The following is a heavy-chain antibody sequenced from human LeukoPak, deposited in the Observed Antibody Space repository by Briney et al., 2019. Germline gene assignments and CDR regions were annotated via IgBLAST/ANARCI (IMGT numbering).Heavy chain of an antibody. CDR3: ARDLIAVAGTDWFDP. CDR2: IIPIFGTA. CDR1: GGTFSSYA. J-gene: IGHJ5*02. D-gene: IGHD6-19*01. V-gene: IGHV1-69*13. Sequence: SVKVSCKASGGTFSSYAISWVRQAPGQGLEWMGGIIPIFGTANYAQKFQGRVTVTADESTSTAYMELSSLRSEDTAVYYCARDLIAVAGTDWFDPWGQGTLVTVSS.